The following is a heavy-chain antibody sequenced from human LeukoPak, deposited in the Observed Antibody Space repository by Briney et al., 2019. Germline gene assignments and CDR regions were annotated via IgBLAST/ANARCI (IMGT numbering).Heavy chain of an antibody. CDR3: ARVAVRGYDFVNHYYYGMDV. CDR1: GGSISSYY. D-gene: IGHD5-12*01. Sequence: PSETLSLTCTVSGGSISSYYWSWIRQPPGKGLEWIGYIYYSGSTNYNPSLKSRVTISVDTSKNQFPLKVSSVTAADTAVYYCARVAVRGYDFVNHYYYGMDVWGQGTTVTVSS. CDR2: IYYSGST. V-gene: IGHV4-59*01. J-gene: IGHJ6*02.